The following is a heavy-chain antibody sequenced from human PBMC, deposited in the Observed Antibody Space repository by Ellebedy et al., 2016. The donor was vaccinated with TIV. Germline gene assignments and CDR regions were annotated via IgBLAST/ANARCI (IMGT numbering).Heavy chain of an antibody. D-gene: IGHD1-14*01. V-gene: IGHV4-39*07. J-gene: IGHJ5*01. CDR1: GGSITNDGYH. Sequence: MPSETLSLTCTVSGGSITNDGYHWGWIRQTPGRGLEWVGTIHSSGLTYYNPSLKSRVTISADTSKAKVSLKLISVTAADTAIYYCASDSNNIRWFYFWGQGTLVTVSS. CDR3: ASDSNNIRWFYF. CDR2: IHSSGLT.